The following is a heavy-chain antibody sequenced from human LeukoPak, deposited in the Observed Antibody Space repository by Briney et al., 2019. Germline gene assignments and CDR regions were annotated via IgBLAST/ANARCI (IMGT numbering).Heavy chain of an antibody. CDR3: AMTPSSSWSLVFDY. J-gene: IGHJ4*02. CDR2: INPNSGGT. V-gene: IGHV1-2*02. D-gene: IGHD6-13*01. Sequence: ASVKVSCKASGYTFTGYYVHWVRQAPGQGLEWMGWINPNSGGTNYAQKFQGRVTMTRDTSISTAYMELSRLRSDDTAVYYCAMTPSSSWSLVFDYWGQGTLVTVSS. CDR1: GYTFTGYY.